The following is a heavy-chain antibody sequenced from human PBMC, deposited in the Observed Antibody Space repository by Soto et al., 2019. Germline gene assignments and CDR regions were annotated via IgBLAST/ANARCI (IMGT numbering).Heavy chain of an antibody. D-gene: IGHD3-3*01. CDR2: INAGNGNT. J-gene: IGHJ6*02. Sequence: ASVKVSRKASGYTFTSYAMHWVRRAPGQRLEWMGWINAGNGNTKYSQKFQGRVTITRDTSASTAYMELSSLRSEDTAVYYCARDPRMVTISRVANIGGRDVCGQVKTFTV. CDR3: ARDPRMVTISRVANIGGRDV. CDR1: GYTFTSYA. V-gene: IGHV1-3*01.